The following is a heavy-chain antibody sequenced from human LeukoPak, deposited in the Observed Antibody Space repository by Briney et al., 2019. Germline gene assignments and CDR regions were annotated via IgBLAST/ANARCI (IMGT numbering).Heavy chain of an antibody. CDR2: INHSGNT. CDR1: GGSLSGYY. Sequence: SETLSLTCAVYGGSLSGYYWSWLRQPPRKGMEWIGEINHSGNTNYNPSLKSRVTMSVDTSKNHFYLKLSSVTAADTAVYYCARQGSGTSYYYYTFPYWGQGTLVTVSS. V-gene: IGHV4-34*01. CDR3: ARQGSGTSYYYYTFPY. J-gene: IGHJ4*02. D-gene: IGHD1-26*01.